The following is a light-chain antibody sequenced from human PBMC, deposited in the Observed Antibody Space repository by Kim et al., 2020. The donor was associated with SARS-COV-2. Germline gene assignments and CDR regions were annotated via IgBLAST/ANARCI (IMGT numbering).Light chain of an antibody. Sequence: EIVLTQSPGTLSLSPGERATLSCRASQSVRNNYLAWYQQKPGQVHRLLIYDASIRATGIPDRFSASGSGTVFTLTISRLEPEASAVYYCQQYGSARNTFGQGTKLEI. V-gene: IGKV3-20*01. CDR1: QSVRNNY. CDR2: DAS. J-gene: IGKJ2*01. CDR3: QQYGSARNT.